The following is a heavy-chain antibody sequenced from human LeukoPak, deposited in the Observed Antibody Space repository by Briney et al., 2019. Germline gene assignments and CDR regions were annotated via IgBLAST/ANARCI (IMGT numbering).Heavy chain of an antibody. CDR3: ARVLTTSEVY. V-gene: IGHV3-20*04. D-gene: IGHD4-17*01. J-gene: IGHJ4*02. CDR1: GFTFSNYA. CDR2: INWNGGST. Sequence: PGGSLRLSCAASGFTFSNYAMSWVRPAPGKGVEGVSGINWNGGSTGYADSVKGGFTTYRDNAKNSLYLQMNSLRAEDTAVYYCARVLTTSEVYWGQGPLVPVSS.